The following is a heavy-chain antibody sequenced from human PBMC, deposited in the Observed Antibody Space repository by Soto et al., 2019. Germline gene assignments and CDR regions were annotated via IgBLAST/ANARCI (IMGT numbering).Heavy chain of an antibody. CDR3: AKVSRGIGVVPAAQN. V-gene: IGHV3-23*01. D-gene: IGHD2-2*01. CDR2: ISGSGGST. Sequence: EVQLLESGGGLEQPGGSLRLSCVGSGHTFHNYAMTWVRQAPGKGLEWVSGISGSGGSTYYADSVRGRFTISRDDSKNTLYWKMNSRRARDTALYYCAKVSRGIGVVPAAQNGGQGTLVTVSS. J-gene: IGHJ4*02. CDR1: GHTFHNYA.